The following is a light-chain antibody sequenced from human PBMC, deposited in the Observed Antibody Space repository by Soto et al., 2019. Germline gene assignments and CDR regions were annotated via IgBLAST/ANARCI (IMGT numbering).Light chain of an antibody. Sequence: EIVLTQSPVTLSLSPGERATLSCRASQSINNYLAWYQQKPAQPPRLLIYDASNRATAIPVRFSGSGSGTDFTLTISRREPEESAVYYWQYRGIWPPGATFGGGTKVEIK. V-gene: IGKV3-11*01. CDR3: QYRGIWPPGAT. CDR2: DAS. CDR1: QSINNY. J-gene: IGKJ4*01.